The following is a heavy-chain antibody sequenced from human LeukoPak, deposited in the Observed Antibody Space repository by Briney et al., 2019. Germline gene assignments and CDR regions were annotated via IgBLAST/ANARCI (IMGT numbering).Heavy chain of an antibody. Sequence: SETLSLTCAVYGGSFSGYYWSWIRQPPGKGLEWIGEINHSGSTNYNPSLKSRVTISVDTSKNQFSLKLSSVTAADTAVYYCARSTWHYDILTGYYRILSPFDYWGQGTLVTVSS. CDR1: GGSFSGYY. CDR2: INHSGST. V-gene: IGHV4-34*01. D-gene: IGHD3-9*01. J-gene: IGHJ4*02. CDR3: ARSTWHYDILTGYYRILSPFDY.